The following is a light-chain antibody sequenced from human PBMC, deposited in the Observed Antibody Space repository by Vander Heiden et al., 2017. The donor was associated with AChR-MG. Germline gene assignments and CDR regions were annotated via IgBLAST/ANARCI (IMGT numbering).Light chain of an antibody. J-gene: IGLJ3*02. CDR1: SSNIGSNT. Sequence: QSVLTQPPSASGTPGQRVTISCSGSSSNIGSNTVNWYQQLPGTAPKLLIYSNNQRPSGGPDRFSGSKSGTSASLAISGLQTEDEADYYCAAWDDSRNSNWVFGGGTKLTVL. CDR3: AAWDDSRNSNWV. V-gene: IGLV1-44*01. CDR2: SNN.